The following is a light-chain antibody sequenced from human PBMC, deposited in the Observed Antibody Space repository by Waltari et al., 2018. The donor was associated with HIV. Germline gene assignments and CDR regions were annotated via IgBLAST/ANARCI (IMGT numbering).Light chain of an antibody. CDR2: DIS. J-gene: IGLJ3*02. Sequence: QSALTQPPSASASPGQSVTISCTGTSSDVGGYNYVSWYQQHPDKAPKLMIYDISARSSGGPHCFSGSKAVKTASLTISGLQADEEADYDCCSYACRYSWVCGGGTKLTVL. V-gene: IGLV2-11*01. CDR3: CSYACRYSWV. CDR1: SSDVGGYNY.